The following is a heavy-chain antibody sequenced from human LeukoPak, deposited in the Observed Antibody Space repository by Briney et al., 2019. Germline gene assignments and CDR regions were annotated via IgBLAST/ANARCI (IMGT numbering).Heavy chain of an antibody. CDR3: ARELKWLRFLLY. D-gene: IGHD5-12*01. CDR2: INPNSGGT. V-gene: IGHV1-2*02. J-gene: IGHJ4*02. CDR1: GYTFSKYD. Sequence: ASVKVSCKASGYTFSKYDITWVRQAPGQGLEWMGWINPNSGGTNYAQKFQGRVTMTRDTSISTAYMELSRLRSDDTAVYYCARELKWLRFLLYWGQGTLVTVSS.